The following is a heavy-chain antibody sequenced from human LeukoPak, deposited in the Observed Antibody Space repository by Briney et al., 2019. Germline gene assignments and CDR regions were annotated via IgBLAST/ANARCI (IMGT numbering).Heavy chain of an antibody. CDR1: GYSFSNYW. CDR3: ARAPTSVTNPYYFDY. V-gene: IGHV5-51*01. CDR2: IYPGDSGT. J-gene: IGHJ4*02. Sequence: GESPKISCKASGYSFSNYWIGWVRQMPGKGLEWMGIIYPGDSGTRYSPSFQGQVTISADKSITTGYLQWSSLKASDTAMYYCARAPTSVTNPYYFDYWGQGALVTVSS. D-gene: IGHD4-17*01.